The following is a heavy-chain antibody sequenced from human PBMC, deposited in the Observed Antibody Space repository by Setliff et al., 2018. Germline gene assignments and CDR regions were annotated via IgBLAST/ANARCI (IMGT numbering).Heavy chain of an antibody. V-gene: IGHV4-31*03. J-gene: IGHJ6*03. CDR2: IYYSGNT. CDR1: GGSISSGTYF. Sequence: SETLSLTCTVSGGSISSGTYFWNWIRQHPGKGLEWIGYIYYSGNTYSNPSLKSRLTMSINTSKKQFSLTMNSMTAADTAVYYCARGDYFSYYMDVWGKGTTVTAP. CDR3: ARGDYFSYYMDV.